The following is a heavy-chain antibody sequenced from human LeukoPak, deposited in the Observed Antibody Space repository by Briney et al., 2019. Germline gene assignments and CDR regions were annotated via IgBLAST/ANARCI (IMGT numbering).Heavy chain of an antibody. V-gene: IGHV1-24*01. J-gene: IGHJ4*02. Sequence: ASVKVSCKVSGYTLTELSMHWVRQAPGKGLEWMGGFDPEDGETIYAQKFQGRVTMTEDTSTDTAYMELSSLRTEDTALYYCAKGGDGYNWNHLDYWGQGTLVTVSS. CDR1: GYTLTELS. CDR2: FDPEDGET. CDR3: AKGGDGYNWNHLDY. D-gene: IGHD5-24*01.